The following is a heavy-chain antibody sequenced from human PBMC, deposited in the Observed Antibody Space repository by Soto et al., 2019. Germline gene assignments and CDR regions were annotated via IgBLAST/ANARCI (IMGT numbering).Heavy chain of an antibody. CDR3: ARWFPVAGTSLDY. CDR1: GYTFTTYA. V-gene: IGHV1-3*01. J-gene: IGHJ4*02. Sequence: QVQLVQSGAEVKKPGASVKVSCKASGYTFTTYAIHWARQAPGQRLEWMGWINSGNGNTEYSQKFRGRVTITRDTSASTAYMDLSGLRSEDTAVYYCARWFPVAGTSLDYWGQGTLVTVSS. D-gene: IGHD6-19*01. CDR2: INSGNGNT.